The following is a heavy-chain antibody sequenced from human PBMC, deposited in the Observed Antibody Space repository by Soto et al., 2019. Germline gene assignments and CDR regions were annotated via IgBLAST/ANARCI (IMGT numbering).Heavy chain of an antibody. Sequence: SETLSLTCTVSGGSISSGSYYWGWIRQPPGKGLEWIGTIYYSGSTYYHPSLRSRVTLSVDTSKNQFSLKLNSVTAADTAVYYCARAYGADWFDPWGQGTLVTAPQ. V-gene: IGHV4-39*07. CDR1: GGSISSGSYY. D-gene: IGHD4-17*01. CDR3: ARAYGADWFDP. J-gene: IGHJ5*02. CDR2: IYYSGST.